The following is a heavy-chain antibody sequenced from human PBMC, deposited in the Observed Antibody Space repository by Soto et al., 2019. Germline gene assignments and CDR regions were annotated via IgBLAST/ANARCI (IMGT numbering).Heavy chain of an antibody. V-gene: IGHV3-30-3*01. Sequence: QVQLVESGGGVVQPGRSLRLSCAASGFTFSSYAMHWVRQAPGKGLEWEAVISYDGSNKYYADSVKGRFTISRDNSKNTLYLQMNSLRAEDTAVYYCAREMEIDYWGQGTLVTVSS. D-gene: IGHD2-8*01. CDR1: GFTFSSYA. CDR3: AREMEIDY. J-gene: IGHJ4*02. CDR2: ISYDGSNK.